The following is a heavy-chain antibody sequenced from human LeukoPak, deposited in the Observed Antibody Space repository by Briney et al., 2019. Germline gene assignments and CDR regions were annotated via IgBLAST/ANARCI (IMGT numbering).Heavy chain of an antibody. CDR1: GGSSSSSNW. Sequence: PSGTLSLTCAVSGGSSSSSNWWNWVRQPPGKGLEWIGEIDHSGSTNYNPSLKSRVTISVDTSKNQFSLKLSSVAAADTAVYYCARVLRYYDFWSGYYNPSQFDYWGQGTLVTVSS. V-gene: IGHV4-4*02. CDR3: ARVLRYYDFWSGYYNPSQFDY. CDR2: IDHSGST. D-gene: IGHD3-3*01. J-gene: IGHJ4*02.